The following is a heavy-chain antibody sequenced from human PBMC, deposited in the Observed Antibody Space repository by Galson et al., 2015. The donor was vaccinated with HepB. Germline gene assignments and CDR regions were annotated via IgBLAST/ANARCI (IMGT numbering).Heavy chain of an antibody. V-gene: IGHV3-48*03. CDR2: ISATGTTI. CDR1: GFTFSSYN. Sequence: SLRLSCAASGFTFSSYNMNWVRQAPGKGLEWISFISATGTTIYYADSVKDRFTISRDNAKTSLYLQMDSLGAEDTALYYCVREAVANFGVGNRFDPWGQGTLVTVSS. CDR3: VREAVANFGVGNRFDP. J-gene: IGHJ5*02. D-gene: IGHD3-3*01.